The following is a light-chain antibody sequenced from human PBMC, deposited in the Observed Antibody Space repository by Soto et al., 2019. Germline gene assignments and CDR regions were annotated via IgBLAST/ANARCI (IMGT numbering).Light chain of an antibody. CDR2: AAS. CDR1: QTISNY. CDR3: QQSYITPPIT. J-gene: IGKJ5*01. V-gene: IGKV1-39*01. Sequence: DIHMTQSPSSPSASVGDRVTIACRASQTISNYLHWYQQKPGKAPKLLIYAASSLRSGVPSRFSGSVSGTDFTLTIDGLQPEDFAVYYCQQSYITPPITFGQGTRLEI.